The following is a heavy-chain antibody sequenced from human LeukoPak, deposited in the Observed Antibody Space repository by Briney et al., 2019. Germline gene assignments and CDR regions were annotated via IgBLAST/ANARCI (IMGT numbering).Heavy chain of an antibody. V-gene: IGHV1-69*13. Sequence: ASVKVSCKASGGTFSSYAISWVRQAPGQGLEWMGGIIPIFGTANYAQKFQGRVTITADESTSTAYMELSSLRSEDTAVHYCARGLRWFGELASYYYYYYMDVWGKGTTVTISS. CDR1: GGTFSSYA. D-gene: IGHD3-10*01. CDR2: IIPIFGTA. CDR3: ARGLRWFGELASYYYYYYMDV. J-gene: IGHJ6*03.